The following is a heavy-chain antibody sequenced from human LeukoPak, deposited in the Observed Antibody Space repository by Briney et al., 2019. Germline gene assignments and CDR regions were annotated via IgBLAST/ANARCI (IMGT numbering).Heavy chain of an antibody. J-gene: IGHJ6*02. CDR2: MNPNSGNT. Sequence: ASVKVSCKASGYTFTSYDINWVRQATGQGLEWMGWMNPNSGNTGYAQKLQGRVTMTRNTSISTAYMELSSLRSEDTAVYYCARDRVREFYYYYGMDVWGQGTTVTVSS. CDR1: GYTFTSYD. V-gene: IGHV1-8*01. CDR3: ARDRVREFYYYYGMDV. D-gene: IGHD3-10*01.